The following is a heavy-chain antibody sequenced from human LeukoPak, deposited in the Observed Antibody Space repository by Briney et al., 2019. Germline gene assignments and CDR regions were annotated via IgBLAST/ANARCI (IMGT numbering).Heavy chain of an antibody. Sequence: SQTLSLTCTVSGGSISSGDYYWSWIRQPPGEGLEWIGYFYYSGSTYYNPSLKSRVTISVDTSKNQFSLKLSSVTAADTAVYYCARVGSSRSAAGTTNWFDPWGQGTLVTVSS. CDR1: GGSISSGDYY. CDR3: ARVGSSRSAAGTTNWFDP. V-gene: IGHV4-30-4*08. D-gene: IGHD6-13*01. CDR2: FYYSGST. J-gene: IGHJ5*02.